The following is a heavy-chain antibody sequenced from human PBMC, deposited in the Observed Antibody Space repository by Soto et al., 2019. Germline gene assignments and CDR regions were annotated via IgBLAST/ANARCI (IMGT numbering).Heavy chain of an antibody. CDR3: ATNTVTKVDDY. CDR2: IKQDGSEK. J-gene: IGHJ4*02. CDR1: GFTFSNFW. Sequence: EVQLVESGGGLVQPGGSLRLSCAASGFTFSNFWMSWVRQAPGKGLEWVANIKQDGSEKNYVDSVKGRFIISRDNAKNSLSLQMNSLRAEDTAVYCCATNTVTKVDDYWGQGTLVTVSS. V-gene: IGHV3-7*03. D-gene: IGHD4-17*01.